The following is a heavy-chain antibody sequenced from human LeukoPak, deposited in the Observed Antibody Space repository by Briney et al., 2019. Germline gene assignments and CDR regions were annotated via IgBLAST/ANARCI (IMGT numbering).Heavy chain of an antibody. D-gene: IGHD3-10*01. J-gene: IGHJ4*02. CDR1: GGSFSGYY. CDR2: INHSGST. Sequence: SETLSLTCAVYGGSFSGYYWSWIRQPPGKGLEWIGEINHSGSTNYNPSLKSRVTISVDTSKNQFSLKLSSVTAADTAVYYCARVGVSDGSGSYQPDYYFDYWGQGTLVTVSS. CDR3: ARVGVSDGSGSYQPDYYFDY. V-gene: IGHV4-34*01.